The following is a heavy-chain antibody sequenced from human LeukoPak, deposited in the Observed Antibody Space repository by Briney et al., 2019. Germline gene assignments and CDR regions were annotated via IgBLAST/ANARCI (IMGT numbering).Heavy chain of an antibody. CDR2: IYPGDSDT. V-gene: IGHV5-51*01. Sequence: GESLKISCKGSGYSFTSYWIGWVRQMPGKGLEWMGIIYPGDSDTRYSPSFQGQVTISADKSISTAYLQWSSLKASDTAMYYCARTYDSSGYYLGNFDYWGQGTLVTVSP. D-gene: IGHD3-22*01. CDR1: GYSFTSYW. CDR3: ARTYDSSGYYLGNFDY. J-gene: IGHJ4*02.